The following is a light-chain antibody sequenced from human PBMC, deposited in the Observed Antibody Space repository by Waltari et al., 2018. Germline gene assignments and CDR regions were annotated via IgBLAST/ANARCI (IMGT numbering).Light chain of an antibody. CDR3: QHSYSTPPFT. CDR2: AAS. CDR1: QTISIY. J-gene: IGKJ3*01. Sequence: DIQMTQSPSSLSASVGARAPISCRASQTISIYLNSFQQKPGKAPKLLIYAASSLQSGVPSRFSGSGSGTDFTLTISSLQPEDFATYYCQHSYSTPPFTFGPGTKVDIK. V-gene: IGKV1-39*01.